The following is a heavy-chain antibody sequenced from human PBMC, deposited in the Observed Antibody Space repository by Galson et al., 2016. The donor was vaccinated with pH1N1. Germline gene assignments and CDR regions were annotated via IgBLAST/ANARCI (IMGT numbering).Heavy chain of an antibody. CDR3: SRSPADPGYSYYYMDV. D-gene: IGHD2-21*01. CDR1: GYNFDRYW. V-gene: IGHV5-51*03. CDR2: IYPGDSDT. Sequence: QSGAEVKKPGESLKISCKGSGYNFDRYWIGWVRQMPGKGLEWMGIIYPGDSDTRYSPSFQGQVSISADKSIGTAYLQWNSLRASDTAMYYCSRSPADPGYSYYYMDVWGKGTTVSVSS. J-gene: IGHJ6*03.